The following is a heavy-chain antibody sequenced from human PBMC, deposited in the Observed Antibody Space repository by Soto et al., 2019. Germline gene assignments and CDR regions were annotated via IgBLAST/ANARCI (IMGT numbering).Heavy chain of an antibody. CDR3: ASFVESSGYPGY. J-gene: IGHJ4*02. CDR2: INPSGGST. D-gene: IGHD3-22*01. CDR1: GYTFTSYY. Sequence: QVQLVQSGAEVKKPGASVKVSCKASGYTFTSYYMHWVRQAPGQGLEWMGIINPSGGSTSYAQKFQGRVTITRDTSTSTVYMELSSLRSEDTAVYYCASFVESSGYPGYWGQGTLVTVSS. V-gene: IGHV1-46*01.